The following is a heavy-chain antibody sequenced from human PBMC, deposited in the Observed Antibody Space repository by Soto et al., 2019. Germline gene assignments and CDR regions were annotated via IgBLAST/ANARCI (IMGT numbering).Heavy chain of an antibody. J-gene: IGHJ3*02. V-gene: IGHV3-33*01. CDR1: GFTFRIYS. D-gene: IGHD3-16*01. CDR3: ARDATFGTKGGSFDI. Sequence: QVQLVESGGGVVQPGRSLRLSCAASGFTFRIYSMHWVRQSPGKGLEWVAVMWYDGTNKYYGESVKGRFTISRDNSENKLNLQMNSRRVEDTAVYYCARDATFGTKGGSFDIWGHGTLVTVSS. CDR2: MWYDGTNK.